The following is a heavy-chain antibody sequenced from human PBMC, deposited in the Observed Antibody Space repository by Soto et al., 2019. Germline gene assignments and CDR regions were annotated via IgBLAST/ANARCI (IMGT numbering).Heavy chain of an antibody. Sequence: QVQLQQWGAGLLKPSETLSLTCAVYGGSFSGYYWSWIRQPPGKGLEWIGEINHSGSTNYNPSLKSRVTISVDTSKNQFSLELSSVTAADTAVYYCARGLQWLVPFDYWGQGTLVTVSS. V-gene: IGHV4-34*01. CDR3: ARGLQWLVPFDY. CDR2: INHSGST. D-gene: IGHD6-19*01. J-gene: IGHJ4*02. CDR1: GGSFSGYY.